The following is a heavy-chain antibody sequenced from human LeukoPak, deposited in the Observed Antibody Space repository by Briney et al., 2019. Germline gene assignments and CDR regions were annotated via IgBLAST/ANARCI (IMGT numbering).Heavy chain of an antibody. CDR1: GFTFSSYG. J-gene: IGHJ2*01. Sequence: GGSLRLSCAASGFTFSSYGMHWVRQAPGKGLEWVAFIRYDGSNKYYADSVKGRFTISRDNSKNTLYLQMNSLRAEDTAVYYCAKEVPTSWYFDLWGRGTLVTVSS. V-gene: IGHV3-30*02. CDR3: AKEVPTSWYFDL. D-gene: IGHD5-12*01. CDR2: IRYDGSNK.